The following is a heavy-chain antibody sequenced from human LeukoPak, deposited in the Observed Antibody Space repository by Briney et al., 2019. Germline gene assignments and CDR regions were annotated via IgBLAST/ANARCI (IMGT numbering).Heavy chain of an antibody. D-gene: IGHD6-6*01. V-gene: IGHV4-39*01. CDR2: IYYSGST. CDR3: ARRARQLVWDH. Sequence: SETLSLTCTVSGGSISSSSYYWGWIRQPPGKGLEWIGSIYYSGSTYYNPSLKSRVTISVDTSKNQFSLKLSSVTAADTAVYYCARRARQLVWDHWGQGTLVTVSS. J-gene: IGHJ4*02. CDR1: GGSISSSSYY.